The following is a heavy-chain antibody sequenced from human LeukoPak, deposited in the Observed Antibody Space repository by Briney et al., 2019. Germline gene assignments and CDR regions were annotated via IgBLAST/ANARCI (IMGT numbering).Heavy chain of an antibody. CDR1: GFHFSSHG. Sequence: GGTLRLSCAASGFHFSSHGMNWVRQAPGKGLEWVSSISSGSNYIYYADSVKGRFTISRDNAKDSLYLQMNSLRAEDTAVYYCARDRAIILFGAFDIWGQGTMVTVSS. CDR3: ARDRAIILFGAFDI. CDR2: ISSGSNYI. V-gene: IGHV3-21*01. J-gene: IGHJ3*02. D-gene: IGHD3-3*01.